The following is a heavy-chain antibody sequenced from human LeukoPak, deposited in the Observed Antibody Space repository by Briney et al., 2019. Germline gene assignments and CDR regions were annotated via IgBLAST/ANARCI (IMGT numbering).Heavy chain of an antibody. CDR3: ARDKALAAAAQFDY. CDR2: ISYDGSNK. D-gene: IGHD6-13*01. V-gene: IGHV3-30-3*01. J-gene: IGHJ4*02. CDR1: GFTFSSYA. Sequence: GRSLRLSCAASGFTFSSYAMHWVRQAPGKGLEWVAVISYDGSNKYYADSVKGRFTISRDNSKNTLYLQMNSLRAEDTAVYYCARDKALAAAAQFDYWGQGTLVTVSS.